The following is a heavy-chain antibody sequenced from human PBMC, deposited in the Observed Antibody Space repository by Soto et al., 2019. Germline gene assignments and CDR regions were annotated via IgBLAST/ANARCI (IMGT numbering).Heavy chain of an antibody. CDR1: GGSISSGDYY. J-gene: IGHJ4*02. V-gene: IGHV4-31*03. D-gene: IGHD2-2*01. Sequence: QVQLQESGPGLVKPSQTLSLTCTVSGGSISSGDYYWTWIRHHPGKGLEWIGYIYYSGSTKHNPSLMSRITISVDTSKNQFSLKLNSVTAADTAVYYCARTKTSSTSFHVDYWGQGTQVTVSS. CDR3: ARTKTSSTSFHVDY. CDR2: IYYSGST.